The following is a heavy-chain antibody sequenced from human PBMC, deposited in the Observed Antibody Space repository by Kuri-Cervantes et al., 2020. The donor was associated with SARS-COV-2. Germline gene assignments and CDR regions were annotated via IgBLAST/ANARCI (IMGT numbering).Heavy chain of an antibody. V-gene: IGHV4-39*01. J-gene: IGHJ4*02. CDR1: GGSISSSSYY. CDR3: ARHPHAVAGPIDY. D-gene: IGHD6-19*01. CDR2: IYYSGST. Sequence: SETLSLTCTVSGGSISSSSYYWGWIRQPPGKGLEWIGSIYYSGSTYYNPPLKSRVTISVDTSKNQFSLKLSSVTAADTAVYYCARHPHAVAGPIDYWGQGTLVTVSS.